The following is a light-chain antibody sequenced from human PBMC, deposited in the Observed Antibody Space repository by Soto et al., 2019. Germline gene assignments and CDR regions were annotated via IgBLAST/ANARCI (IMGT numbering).Light chain of an antibody. CDR1: QGITND. CDR3: LQHNNFPWT. V-gene: IGKV1-17*01. J-gene: IGKJ1*01. CDR2: AAS. Sequence: DIQMTQSPSFLSASVGDRVTITCRASQGITNDLGWYQQEPGKAPNRLIYAASSLQSGVPSRFSGSRSGTEFTLTISSLQPGDSATYYCLQHNNFPWTFGQGTKVEI.